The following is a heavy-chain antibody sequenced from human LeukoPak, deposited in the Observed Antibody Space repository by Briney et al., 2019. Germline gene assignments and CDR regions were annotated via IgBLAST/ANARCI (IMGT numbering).Heavy chain of an antibody. CDR3: ARGGILVQGVTILYGMDV. Sequence: ASVKVSCKTSGYSFSTFDINWVRQATGQGLEWMGWMNPNSGNTNYEQKFQGRLTMTRDTSISTAYMEPSSLRSEDTAVYYCARGGILVQGVTILYGMDVWGQGTTVTVSS. D-gene: IGHD3-10*01. CDR2: MNPNSGNT. CDR1: GYSFSTFD. J-gene: IGHJ6*02. V-gene: IGHV1-8*01.